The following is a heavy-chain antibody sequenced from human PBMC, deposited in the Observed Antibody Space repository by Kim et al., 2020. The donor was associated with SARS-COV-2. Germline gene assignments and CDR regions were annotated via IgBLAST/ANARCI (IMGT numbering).Heavy chain of an antibody. D-gene: IGHD3-3*01. CDR2: ISYDGSNK. Sequence: GGSLRLSCAASGFTFSSYAMHWVRQAPGKGLEWVAVISYDGSNKYYADSVKGRFTISRDNSKNTLYLQMNSLRAEDTAVYYCARDRVRFLEWSLDYWGQGTLVTVSS. V-gene: IGHV3-30-3*01. CDR1: GFTFSSYA. J-gene: IGHJ4*02. CDR3: ARDRVRFLEWSLDY.